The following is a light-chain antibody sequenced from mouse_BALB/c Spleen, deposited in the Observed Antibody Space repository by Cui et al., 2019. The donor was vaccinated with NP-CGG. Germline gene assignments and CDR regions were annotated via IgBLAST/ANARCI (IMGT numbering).Light chain of an antibody. CDR2: GTN. CDR1: TGAVTTSNY. J-gene: IGLJ1*01. V-gene: IGLV1*01. CDR3: ALWYSNHWV. Sequence: QAVMPQDSALTTSPGETVPLTCRSSTGAVTTSNYANWVQEKPDHLFTGLIGGTNNRVPGVPARFSGSLIGDKAALTITGAQTEDEAIYFCALWYSNHWVFGGGTKLTVL.